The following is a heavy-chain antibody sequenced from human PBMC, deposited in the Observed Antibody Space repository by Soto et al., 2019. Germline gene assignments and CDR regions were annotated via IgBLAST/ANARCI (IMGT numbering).Heavy chain of an antibody. CDR3: ARDGDYYDSSGYYFNAFDI. D-gene: IGHD3-22*01. CDR2: TYYRSKWYN. V-gene: IGHV6-1*01. CDR1: GDSVSSNSAA. J-gene: IGHJ3*02. Sequence: PSQTLSLTCAISGDSVSSNSAAWNWIRQSPSRGLEWLGRTYYRSKWYNDYAVSVKSRITINPDTSKNQFSLQLNSVTPEDTAVYYCARDGDYYDSSGYYFNAFDIWGQGTMVTVSS.